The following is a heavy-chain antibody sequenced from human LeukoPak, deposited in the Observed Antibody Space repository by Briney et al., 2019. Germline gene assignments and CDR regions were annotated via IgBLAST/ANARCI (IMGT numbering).Heavy chain of an antibody. Sequence: SETLSLTCTVSGGSINDYYWNWLRQPPGKGLEWIGFIYYRGTTSNNPSLKSRVTTSIDTSKKQFSLNLSSVTAADTAIYYCAGVFSGRRPFELWGQGILVTVSS. D-gene: IGHD3-10*01. CDR2: IYYRGTT. V-gene: IGHV4-59*03. J-gene: IGHJ4*02. CDR1: GGSINDYY. CDR3: AGVFSGRRPFEL.